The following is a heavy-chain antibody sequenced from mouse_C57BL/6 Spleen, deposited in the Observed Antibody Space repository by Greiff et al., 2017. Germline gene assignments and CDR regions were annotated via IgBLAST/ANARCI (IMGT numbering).Heavy chain of an antibody. V-gene: IGHV1-5*01. CDR1: GYTFTSYW. J-gene: IGHJ1*03. D-gene: IGHD2-1*01. CDR2: IYPGNSDT. CDR3: TRDHYGNYGYCDV. Sequence: VQLKQSGTVLARPGASVKMSCTTSGYTFTSYWMYWVPQRPGQGLAWIAAIYPGNSDTCYTQKFKGKAKLTAVTSASTAYMELSSLTNEDSAVYYCTRDHYGNYGYCDVWGTGTTVTVAS.